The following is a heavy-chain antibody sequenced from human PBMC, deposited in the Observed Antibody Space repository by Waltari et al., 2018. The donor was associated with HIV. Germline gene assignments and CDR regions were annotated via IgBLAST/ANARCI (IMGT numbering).Heavy chain of an antibody. CDR3: TRDKQTTGATLDY. J-gene: IGHJ4*02. Sequence: SVKGRFIISRDNSKNTLYPQINSLRADDTAVYYCTRDKQTTGATLDYWGQGTLVTVSS. V-gene: IGHV3-30*07. D-gene: IGHD2-15*01.